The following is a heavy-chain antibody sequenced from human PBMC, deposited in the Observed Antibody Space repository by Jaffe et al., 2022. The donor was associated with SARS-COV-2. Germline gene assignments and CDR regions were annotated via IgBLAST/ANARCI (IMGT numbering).Heavy chain of an antibody. Sequence: EVQLVESGGGLVQPGRSLRLSCAASGFTFDDYAMHWVRQAPGKGLEWVSGISWNSGSIGYADSVKGRFTISRDNAKNSLYLQMNSLRAEDTALYYCAKERRGDAFDIWGQGTMVTVSS. CDR2: ISWNSGSI. D-gene: IGHD5-12*01. CDR3: AKERRGDAFDI. CDR1: GFTFDDYA. V-gene: IGHV3-9*01. J-gene: IGHJ3*02.